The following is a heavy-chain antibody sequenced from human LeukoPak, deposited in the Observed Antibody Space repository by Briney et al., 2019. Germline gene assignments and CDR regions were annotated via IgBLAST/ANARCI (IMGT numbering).Heavy chain of an antibody. J-gene: IGHJ4*02. CDR1: GGTFSNYA. V-gene: IGHV1-69*04. Sequence: ASVKVSCKASGGTFSNYAISWVRQAPGQGLEWMGRITPILGIANYAQKFQGRVTITADKSTSTAYMELSSLRSEDTAVYYCARAPVAHPNFDYWGQGTLVTVSS. D-gene: IGHD6-19*01. CDR3: ARAPVAHPNFDY. CDR2: ITPILGIA.